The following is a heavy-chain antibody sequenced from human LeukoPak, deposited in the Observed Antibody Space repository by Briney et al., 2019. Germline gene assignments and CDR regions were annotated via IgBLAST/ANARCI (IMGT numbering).Heavy chain of an antibody. J-gene: IGHJ4*02. D-gene: IGHD3-22*01. V-gene: IGHV1-18*04. CDR3: ARGTDTYDSSGYYPDY. Sequence: GASVKVSCKASGYTFTGYYMHWVRQAPGQGLEWMGWISAYNGNTNYAQKLQGRVTMTTDTSTSTAYMELRSLRSDDTAVYYCARGTDTYDSSGYYPDYWGQGTLVTVSS. CDR2: ISAYNGNT. CDR1: GYTFTGYY.